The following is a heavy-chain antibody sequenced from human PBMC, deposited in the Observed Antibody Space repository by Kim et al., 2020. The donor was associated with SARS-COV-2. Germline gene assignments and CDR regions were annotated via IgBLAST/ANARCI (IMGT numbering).Heavy chain of an antibody. D-gene: IGHD1-26*01. J-gene: IGHJ4*02. CDR3: ARNALGSPYYLDY. V-gene: IGHV3-9*01. Sequence: GYADSVKSRFTISRDNDKHSLYLEMNSLRAEDTALYYCARNALGSPYYLDYWGQGTLVTVSS.